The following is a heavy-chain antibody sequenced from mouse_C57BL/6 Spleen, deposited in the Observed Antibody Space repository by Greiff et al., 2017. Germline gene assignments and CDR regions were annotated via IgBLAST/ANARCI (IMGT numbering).Heavy chain of an antibody. CDR3: ADDYGNFDV. V-gene: IGHV1-82*01. CDR1: GYAFSRSW. Sequence: QVQLQQSGPELVKPGASVKISCKASGYAFSRSWLNWVKQRPGKGFEWIGRIYPGDGDTNHNGKFKGKATLIADKSSSTAYMQLSSLTSGDTAVDFCADDYGNFDVWGTGTTVTVSS. J-gene: IGHJ1*03. D-gene: IGHD2-3*01. CDR2: IYPGDGDT.